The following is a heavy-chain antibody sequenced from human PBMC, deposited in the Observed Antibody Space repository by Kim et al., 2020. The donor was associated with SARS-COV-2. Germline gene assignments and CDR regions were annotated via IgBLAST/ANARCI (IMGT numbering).Heavy chain of an antibody. V-gene: IGHV5-10-1*01. CDR1: GYSFTSYW. Sequence: GESLKISCKGSGYSFTSYWISWVRQMPGKGLEWMGRIDPSDSYTNYSPSFQGHVTISADKSISTAYLQWSSLKASDTAMYYCARHAVIAAAVGRWFDPWGQGTLVTVSS. D-gene: IGHD6-13*01. J-gene: IGHJ5*02. CDR2: IDPSDSYT. CDR3: ARHAVIAAAVGRWFDP.